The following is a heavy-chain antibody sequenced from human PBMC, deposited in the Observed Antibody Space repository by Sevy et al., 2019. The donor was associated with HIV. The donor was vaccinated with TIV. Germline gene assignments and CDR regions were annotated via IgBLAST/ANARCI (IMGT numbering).Heavy chain of an antibody. V-gene: IGHV4-38-2*01. D-gene: IGHD6-19*01. CDR2: FYHSGST. Sequence: SETLSLTCAVSGYSISSGYYWGWIRQPPGKGLEWIGSFYHSGSTYYSPSLRSRVTILEDTSKNQFSLKLSSVTAADTAVYCCMISRGCPQKYYFDYWGQGTLVTVSS. CDR1: GYSISSGYY. CDR3: MISRGCPQKYYFDY. J-gene: IGHJ4*02.